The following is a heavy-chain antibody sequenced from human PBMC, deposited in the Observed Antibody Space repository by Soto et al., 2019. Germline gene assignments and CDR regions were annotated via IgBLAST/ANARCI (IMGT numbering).Heavy chain of an antibody. D-gene: IGHD3-10*01. Sequence: GASVKVSCKASGYTFTSYGISWVRQAPGQGLEWMGWISAYNGNTNYAQKLQGRVTMTTDTSTSTAYMELRSLRSDDTAVYYCAREDYGSGSSSSLHFSWFDPWGQGTLVTVSS. J-gene: IGHJ5*02. V-gene: IGHV1-18*01. CDR2: ISAYNGNT. CDR3: AREDYGSGSSSSLHFSWFDP. CDR1: GYTFTSYG.